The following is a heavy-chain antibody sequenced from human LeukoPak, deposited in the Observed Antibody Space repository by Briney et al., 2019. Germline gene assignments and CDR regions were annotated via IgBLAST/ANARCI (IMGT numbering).Heavy chain of an antibody. J-gene: IGHJ6*04. CDR1: GYTFTSYG. Sequence: ASVKVSCKASGYTFTSYGIGWVRQAPGQGLEWMGWISAYNGNTNYAQKLQGRVTMTTDTSTSTAYMELRSLRSDDTAVYYCARGISTTWYIGGPLAVWGKGTTVTISS. CDR2: ISAYNGNT. CDR3: ARGISTTWYIGGPLAV. D-gene: IGHD6-13*01. V-gene: IGHV1-18*01.